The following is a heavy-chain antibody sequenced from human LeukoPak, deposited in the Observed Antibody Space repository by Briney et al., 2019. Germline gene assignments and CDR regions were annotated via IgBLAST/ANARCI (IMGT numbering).Heavy chain of an antibody. Sequence: SETLSLTCTVSGGSISSYYWSWIRQPPGKGLEWIGYIYYSESTNYNPSLKSRVTISVDTSKNQFSLKLSSVTAADTAAYYCARGYSSGLGAFDIWGQGTMVTVSS. CDR3: ARGYSSGLGAFDI. D-gene: IGHD6-19*01. J-gene: IGHJ3*02. V-gene: IGHV4-59*01. CDR1: GGSISSYY. CDR2: IYYSEST.